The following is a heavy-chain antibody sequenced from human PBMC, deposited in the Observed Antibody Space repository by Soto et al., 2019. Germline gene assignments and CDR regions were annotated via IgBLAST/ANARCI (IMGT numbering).Heavy chain of an antibody. CDR3: GRNEIFVRGVRDEY. Sequence: VVSLILSCSSSVFTFIGYLIHLFLQAPGKGLEWVSLIKSDGIFTTYADSVKGLFSISIDNAKNTVYLQMDSLRVEDTAVYYCGRNEIFVRGVRDEYWGKGNTVNVSS. V-gene: IGHV3-74*03. CDR1: VFTFIGYL. CDR2: IKSDGIFT. D-gene: IGHD3-10*02. J-gene: IGHJ6*04.